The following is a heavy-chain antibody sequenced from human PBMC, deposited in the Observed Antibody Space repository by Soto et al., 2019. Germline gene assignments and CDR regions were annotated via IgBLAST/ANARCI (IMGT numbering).Heavy chain of an antibody. CDR1: GGSFIGYY. D-gene: IGHD3-22*01. V-gene: IGHV4-34*01. J-gene: IGHJ4*02. CDR3: ARADVVNYYDSSGYWY. Sequence: SETLSLTCAVYGGSFIGYYCSFIRHPPFKGLEWIGEINHSGSTNYNPSLKSRVTISVDTSKNQFSLKLSSVTAADTAVYYCARADVVNYYDSSGYWYWGQGTLVTVSS. CDR2: INHSGST.